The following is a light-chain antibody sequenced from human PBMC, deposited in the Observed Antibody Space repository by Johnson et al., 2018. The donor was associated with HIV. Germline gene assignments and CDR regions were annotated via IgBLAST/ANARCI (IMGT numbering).Light chain of an antibody. CDR2: ENN. J-gene: IGLJ1*01. V-gene: IGLV1-51*02. CDR1: SSNIGNNY. Sequence: QSVLTQPPSVSAAPGQKVTISCSGSSSNIGNNYVSWYQQLPGTAPKLLIYENNKRPSGIPDRLSGSKSGTSATLGITGLQTGDEGDYYCLAWDSSLSAGYVFGTGTKVTVL. CDR3: LAWDSSLSAGYV.